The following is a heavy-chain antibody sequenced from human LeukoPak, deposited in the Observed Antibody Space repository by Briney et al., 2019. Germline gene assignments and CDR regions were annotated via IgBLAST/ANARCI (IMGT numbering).Heavy chain of an antibody. CDR2: IYPGDSDT. Sequence: GESLKISCKGSGYSFSSNWIGWVRQMPGKGLEWMGIIYPGDSDTRFNPSFQGQVTISADKSISTAYLQWSSLEASDTAMYYCARHGGAVTDFDYWGQGTLVTVSS. J-gene: IGHJ4*02. D-gene: IGHD4-17*01. CDR3: ARHGGAVTDFDY. CDR1: GYSFSSNW. V-gene: IGHV5-51*01.